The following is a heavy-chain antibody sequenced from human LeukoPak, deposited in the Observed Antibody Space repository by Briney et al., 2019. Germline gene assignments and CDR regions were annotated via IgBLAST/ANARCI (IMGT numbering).Heavy chain of an antibody. D-gene: IGHD1/OR15-1a*01. J-gene: IGHJ4*02. CDR2: ISYDGSNK. Sequence: AGGSLRLPCAASGFTFSSYAMHWVRQAPGKGLEWVAVISYDGSNKYYADSVKGRFTISRDNSKNTLYLQMNSLRAEDTAVYYCARDFEVGTTPALFDYWGQGTLVTVSS. CDR1: GFTFSSYA. CDR3: ARDFEVGTTPALFDY. V-gene: IGHV3-30-3*01.